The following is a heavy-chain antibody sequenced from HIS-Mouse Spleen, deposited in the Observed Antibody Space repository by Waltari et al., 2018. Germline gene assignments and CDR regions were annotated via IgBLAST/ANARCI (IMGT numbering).Heavy chain of an antibody. CDR1: GFTFSSYG. V-gene: IGHV3-30*18. CDR3: AKDQGGDYFDY. J-gene: IGHJ4*02. Sequence: GESGGGVVQPGRSLRLSCAASGFTFSSYGMHWVRQAPGKGLEWVAVISYDGSNKYYADSVKGRFTISRDNSKNTLYLQMNSLRAEDTAVYYCAKDQGGDYFDYWGQGTLVTVSS. CDR2: ISYDGSNK.